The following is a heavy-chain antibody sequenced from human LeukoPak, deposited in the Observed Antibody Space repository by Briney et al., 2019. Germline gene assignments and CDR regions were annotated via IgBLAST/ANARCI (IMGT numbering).Heavy chain of an antibody. CDR1: GGSISSSSYY. V-gene: IGHV4-39*01. CDR2: IYYSGST. Sequence: KPSETLSLTCTVSGGSISSSSYYWGWIRQPPGKGLEWIGSIYYSGSTYYNPSLKSRVTISVDTSKNQFSLKLSSVTAADTAVYYCARGRGSCSSTSCYNVRFDPWGQGTLVTVSS. CDR3: ARGRGSCSSTSCYNVRFDP. D-gene: IGHD2-2*02. J-gene: IGHJ5*02.